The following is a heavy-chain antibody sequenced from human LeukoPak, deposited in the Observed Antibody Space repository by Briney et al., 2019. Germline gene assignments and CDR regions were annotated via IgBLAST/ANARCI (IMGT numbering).Heavy chain of an antibody. CDR3: ARHTSDGALMDV. CDR2: IYYSGST. Sequence: SETLSLTCTVSGGSISSSSYYWGWIRQPPGKGLEWIGSIYYSGSTYYNPSLKSRVTISVDTSKNQFSLKLSSVTAAGTAVYYCARHTSDGALMDVWGQGTTVTVSS. CDR1: GGSISSSSYY. J-gene: IGHJ6*02. V-gene: IGHV4-39*01. D-gene: IGHD2-8*01.